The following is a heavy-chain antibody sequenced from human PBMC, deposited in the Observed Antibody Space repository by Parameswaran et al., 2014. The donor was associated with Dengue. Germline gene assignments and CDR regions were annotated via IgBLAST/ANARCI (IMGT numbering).Heavy chain of an antibody. CDR2: INHSGST. V-gene: IGHV4-34*01. Sequence: WIRQPPGKGLEWIGEINHSGSTNYNPSLKSRVTISVDTSKNQFSLKLSSVTAADTAVYYCARGNWYYFEYWGQGTLVTVSS. J-gene: IGHJ4*02. D-gene: IGHD1-1*01. CDR3: ARGNWYYFEY.